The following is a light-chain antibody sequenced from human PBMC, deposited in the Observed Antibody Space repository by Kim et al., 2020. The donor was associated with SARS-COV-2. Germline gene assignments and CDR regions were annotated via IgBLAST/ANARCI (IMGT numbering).Light chain of an antibody. Sequence: QSALTQPRSVSGSPGQSVTISCTGTSSDVGGYNYVSWYQQHPGKAPKLMIYDVSKRPSGVPDRFSGSKSGNTASLTISGLQAEGEADYSCCSYAGSYTYVFGTGTKVTVL. CDR1: SSDVGGYNY. J-gene: IGLJ1*01. V-gene: IGLV2-11*01. CDR2: DVS. CDR3: CSYAGSYTYV.